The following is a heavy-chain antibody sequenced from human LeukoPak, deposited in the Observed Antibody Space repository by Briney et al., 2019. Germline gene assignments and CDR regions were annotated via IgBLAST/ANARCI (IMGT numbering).Heavy chain of an antibody. D-gene: IGHD2-15*01. J-gene: IGHJ4*02. V-gene: IGHV3-20*04. CDR1: EFIVSINY. CDR3: ARVSGYCSGGSCYCDY. CDR2: INWNGGST. Sequence: GGSLRLSCAVSEFIVSINYMTWVRQAPGKGLEWVSGINWNGGSTGYADSVKGRFTISRDNAKNSLYLQMNSLRAEDTAVYYCARVSGYCSGGSCYCDYWGQGTLVTVSS.